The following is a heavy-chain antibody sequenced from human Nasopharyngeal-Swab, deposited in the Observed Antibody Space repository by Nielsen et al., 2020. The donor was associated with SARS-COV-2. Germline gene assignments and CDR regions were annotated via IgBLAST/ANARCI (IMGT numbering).Heavy chain of an antibody. CDR2: ISSSASTI. CDR1: GFTFSSYE. CDR3: AKDLSSGWKAKYYFDY. Sequence: GESLKISCAASGFTFSSYEMNWVRQAPGKGLEWVSYISSSASTIYYADSVKGRFTISRDNAKNSLYLQMNSLRAEDTALYYCAKDLSSGWKAKYYFDYWGQGTLVTVSS. D-gene: IGHD6-19*01. V-gene: IGHV3-48*03. J-gene: IGHJ4*02.